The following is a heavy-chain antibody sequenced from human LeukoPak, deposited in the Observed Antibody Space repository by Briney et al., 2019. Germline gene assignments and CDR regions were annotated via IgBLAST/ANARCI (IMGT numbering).Heavy chain of an antibody. CDR1: GVSLSTNSAA. CDR3: ARSPWGLRKAFDI. D-gene: IGHD4-17*01. Sequence: SQTLSLTCAISGVSLSTNSAAWSWIRQSPSGALEWLGRTYYSSKWSTDYAISVKSRITINPDTSKNQFSLQLNSVTPEDTAVYYCARSPWGLRKAFDIWGQGTMVTVSS. V-gene: IGHV6-1*01. CDR2: TYYSSKWST. J-gene: IGHJ3*02.